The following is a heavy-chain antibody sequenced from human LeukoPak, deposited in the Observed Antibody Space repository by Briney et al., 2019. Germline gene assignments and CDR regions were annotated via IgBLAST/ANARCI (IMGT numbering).Heavy chain of an antibody. D-gene: IGHD3-22*01. CDR3: ARGGDSSGYYLDY. V-gene: IGHV1-8*01. CDR1: GYTLTELS. CDR2: MNPNSGNT. Sequence: GASVKVSCKVSGYTLTELSMHWVRQAPGKGLEWMGWMNPNSGNTGYAQKFQGRVTMTRNTSISTAYMELSSLRSEDTAVYYCARGGDSSGYYLDYWGQGTLVTVSS. J-gene: IGHJ4*02.